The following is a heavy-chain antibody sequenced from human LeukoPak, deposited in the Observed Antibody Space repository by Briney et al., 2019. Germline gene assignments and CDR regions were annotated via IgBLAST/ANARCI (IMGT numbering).Heavy chain of an antibody. CDR3: ARGPYCSGGSCYSD. J-gene: IGHJ4*02. V-gene: IGHV1-2*02. D-gene: IGHD2-15*01. CDR1: GYTFTGYY. Sequence: ASVKVSCKASGYTFTGYYMHWVRQAPGQGLEWMGWINPNSGGTNYAQKFQGRVTMTRDTSISTAYMELSRLRSDDTAVYYCARGPYCSGGSCYSDWGQGTLVTVSS. CDR2: INPNSGGT.